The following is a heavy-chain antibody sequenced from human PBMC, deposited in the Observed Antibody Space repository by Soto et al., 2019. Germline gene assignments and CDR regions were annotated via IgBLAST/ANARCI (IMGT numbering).Heavy chain of an antibody. CDR1: GFIFSSFW. Sequence: EVRLEEAGGGFVQPGGSLRVSCSGSGFIFSSFWMHWDRQGRGKGLEWVSRINGDGASLAYADSVKGRFSISRDNVKNTLHLQMKSLGADDTAVYFCAREVSLGLDVWGRGTTVTVSS. J-gene: IGHJ6*02. CDR2: INGDGASL. V-gene: IGHV3-74*03. CDR3: AREVSLGLDV.